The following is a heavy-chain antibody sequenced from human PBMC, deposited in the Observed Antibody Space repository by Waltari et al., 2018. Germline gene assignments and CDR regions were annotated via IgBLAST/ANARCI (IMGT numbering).Heavy chain of an antibody. Sequence: QLQLQESGPGLVKPSETLSLTCTVSGGSISSSSYYWGWIRQPPGKGLEWIGSIYYSGSTSYNPSLKSRVTISVDTSKNQFSLKLSSVTAADTAVYYCARRGYSSRFRSFDYWGQGTLVTVSS. CDR1: GGSISSSSYY. CDR3: ARRGYSSRFRSFDY. J-gene: IGHJ4*02. CDR2: IYYSGST. V-gene: IGHV4-39*01. D-gene: IGHD6-13*01.